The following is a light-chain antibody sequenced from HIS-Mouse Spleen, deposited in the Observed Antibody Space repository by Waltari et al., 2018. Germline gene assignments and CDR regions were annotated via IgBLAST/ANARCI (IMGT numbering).Light chain of an antibody. Sequence: AIRMTQSPPSFPASTGDRVTITCRASQGISSDLAWYQQKPGKAPKLLIYAASTLQSGVPSRFSGSGSGTDFTLTISCLQSEDFATYYCQQYYSYLNTFGQGTRLEIK. CDR1: QGISSD. CDR3: QQYYSYLNT. V-gene: IGKV1-8*01. CDR2: AAS. J-gene: IGKJ5*01.